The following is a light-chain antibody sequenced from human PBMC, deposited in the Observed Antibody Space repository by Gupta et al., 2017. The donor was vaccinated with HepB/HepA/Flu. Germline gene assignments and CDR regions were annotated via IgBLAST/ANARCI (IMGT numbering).Light chain of an antibody. Sequence: QSALTQPASVSASPGQSITISCTGTSSDVGSYNLVSWYQQHPGKAPKLMIYEVSKRPSGVSNRFSGFKSGNTASLTISGLQAEDEADYYCCSYAGSSTFVVFGGGTKLTVL. J-gene: IGLJ2*01. CDR3: CSYAGSSTFVV. CDR1: SSDVGSYNL. CDR2: EVS. V-gene: IGLV2-23*02.